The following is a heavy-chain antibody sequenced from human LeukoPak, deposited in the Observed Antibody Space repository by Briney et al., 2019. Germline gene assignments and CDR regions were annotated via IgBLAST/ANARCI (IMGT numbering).Heavy chain of an antibody. CDR2: ITYDGST. J-gene: IGHJ4*02. Sequence: SETLSLTCAVFGGSFDGYYWSWIRQPPGKGLEWIGEITYDGSTNYNPSLKSRVTISVDTSKIQFTLDLSSVTAADTAVYYCARDTTYYYDSSGRKFDYWGQGTLVTVSS. CDR1: GGSFDGYY. V-gene: IGHV4-34*01. D-gene: IGHD3-22*01. CDR3: ARDTTYYYDSSGRKFDY.